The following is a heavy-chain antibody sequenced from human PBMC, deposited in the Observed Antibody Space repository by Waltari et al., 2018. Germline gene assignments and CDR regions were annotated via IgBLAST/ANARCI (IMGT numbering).Heavy chain of an antibody. J-gene: IGHJ4*02. Sequence: EVQLVESGGGLVQPGGSLRLSCAASGFTFSSYSMNWVRQAPGKGLEWVSYISSSSSTIYYADSGKGRFTISRDNAKNSLYLQMNSLRAEDTAVYYCARGTATVTTYWGQGTLVTVSS. CDR1: GFTFSSYS. CDR3: ARGTATVTTY. D-gene: IGHD4-17*01. CDR2: ISSSSSTI. V-gene: IGHV3-48*01.